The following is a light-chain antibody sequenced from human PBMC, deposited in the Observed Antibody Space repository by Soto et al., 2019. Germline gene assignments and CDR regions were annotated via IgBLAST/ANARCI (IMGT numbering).Light chain of an antibody. V-gene: IGKV3-15*01. J-gene: IGKJ1*01. CDR1: HSVSSN. CDR3: QQRYSTPST. CDR2: GAS. Sequence: EIVVTQSPATLSVSPGERATLSCRASHSVSSNLALYQQKPGQAPTLLLYGASSSATAIPARFSGSGSGTEFTLPISSLQPEDFVTYFCQQRYSTPSTFGHGTKVDIK.